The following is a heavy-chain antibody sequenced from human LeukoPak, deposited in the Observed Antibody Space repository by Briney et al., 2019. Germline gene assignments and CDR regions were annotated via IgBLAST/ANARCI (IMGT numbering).Heavy chain of an antibody. CDR1: GYTFTSYG. V-gene: IGHV1-18*01. Sequence: ASVKVSCKASGYTFTSYGISWVRQAPGQGLEWMGWISAYNGNTNYAQKLQGRVTMTTDTSTSTAYMELRSLRSDDTAVYYCARDKSGSSSSGGWFDPWGQGTLVTVSS. CDR2: ISAYNGNT. D-gene: IGHD6-6*01. J-gene: IGHJ5*02. CDR3: ARDKSGSSSSGGWFDP.